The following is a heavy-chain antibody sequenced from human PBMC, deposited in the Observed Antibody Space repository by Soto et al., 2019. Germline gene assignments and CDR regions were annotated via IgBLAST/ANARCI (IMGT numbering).Heavy chain of an antibody. CDR3: GVRHSSAYYVY. D-gene: IGHD3-22*01. J-gene: IGHJ4*02. Sequence: EVQLVESGGDLVQPGGSLRLSCAASGFTFSSSPMHWVRQAPGKRPEYVSSISSNGGNTYYADSVKGRFTISRDNSKNTLYLQMGSLRPEDMAVYYCGVRHSSAYYVYWGQGTQVTVSS. CDR2: ISSNGGNT. CDR1: GFTFSSSP. V-gene: IGHV3-64*07.